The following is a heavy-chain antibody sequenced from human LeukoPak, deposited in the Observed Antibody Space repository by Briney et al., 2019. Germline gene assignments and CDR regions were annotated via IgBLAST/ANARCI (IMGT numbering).Heavy chain of an antibody. Sequence: GGSLRLSCAASGFTFSSYSMNWVRQAPGKGLEWVSSISSGSSYIYYADSVKGRFTISRDNAKNSLYLQMNSLRAEDTAVYYCARDQGSGYDILTGHGDYWGQGTLVTVSS. CDR3: ARDQGSGYDILTGHGDY. CDR2: ISSGSSYI. V-gene: IGHV3-21*01. CDR1: GFTFSSYS. D-gene: IGHD3-9*01. J-gene: IGHJ4*02.